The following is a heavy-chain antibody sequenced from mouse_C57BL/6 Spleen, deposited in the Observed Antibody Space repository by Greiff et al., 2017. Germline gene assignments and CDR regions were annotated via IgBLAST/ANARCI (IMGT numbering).Heavy chain of an antibody. CDR1: GYTFTSYW. Sequence: QVQLKQPGAELVMPGASVKLSCKASGYTFTSYWMHWVKQRPGPGLEWIGEIDPSDSYTKYNQKFKGKSTLTVDKSSSTAYMQLSSLTSEDSAVYYCARSGTGYYFDYWGQGTTLTVSS. CDR3: ARSGTGYYFDY. V-gene: IGHV1-69*01. D-gene: IGHD4-1*01. CDR2: IDPSDSYT. J-gene: IGHJ2*01.